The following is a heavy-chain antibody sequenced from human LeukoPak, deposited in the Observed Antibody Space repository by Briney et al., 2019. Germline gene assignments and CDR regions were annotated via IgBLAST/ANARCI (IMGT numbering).Heavy chain of an antibody. CDR1: GYTFTSYD. CDR2: IDPNDVGT. D-gene: IGHD6-13*01. CDR3: AREGSWSSLGGYGH. J-gene: IGHJ4*02. V-gene: IGHV1-46*01. Sequence: ASVKVSCKASGYTFTSYDINWVRQAPGQGLEWMGIIDPNDVGTRYAQRFQGRLSLTRDTSTTTVYMELSSLSSEDTAVYYCAREGSWSSLGGYGHWGQGTLVTVSS.